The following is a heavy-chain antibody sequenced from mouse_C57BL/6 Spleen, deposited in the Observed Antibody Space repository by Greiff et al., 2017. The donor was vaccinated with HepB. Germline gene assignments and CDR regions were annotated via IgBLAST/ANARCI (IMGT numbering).Heavy chain of an antibody. CDR1: GYAFSSSW. D-gene: IGHD1-1*01. CDR2: IYPGDGDT. V-gene: IGHV1-82*01. J-gene: IGHJ2*01. CDR3: ARRDYYGPLDY. Sequence: VQLQQSGPELVKPGASVKISCKASGYAFSSSWMNWVQQRPGKGLEWIGRIYPGDGDTNYNGKFKGKATLTADKSSSTAYMQLSSLTSEDSAVYVCARRDYYGPLDYWGQGTTLTVSS.